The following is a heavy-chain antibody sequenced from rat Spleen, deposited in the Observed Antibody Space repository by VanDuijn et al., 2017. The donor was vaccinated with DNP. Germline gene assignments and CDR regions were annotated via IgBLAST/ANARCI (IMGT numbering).Heavy chain of an antibody. J-gene: IGHJ2*01. CDR3: ARHWDY. CDR1: GFTFNNYW. Sequence: EVKLVESGGGLVQPGRSLKLSCVASGFTFNNYWMTWIRQAPGKGLEWVASISTSGGSTYYRDSVKGRFTVSRDNAKSTLYLQMDSLRSEDTATYYCARHWDYWGQGVMVTVSS. CDR2: ISTSGGST. V-gene: IGHV5-31*01.